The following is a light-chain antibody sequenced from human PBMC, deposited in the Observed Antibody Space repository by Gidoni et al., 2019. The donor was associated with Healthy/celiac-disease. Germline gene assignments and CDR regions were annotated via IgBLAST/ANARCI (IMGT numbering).Light chain of an antibody. CDR2: AAS. V-gene: IGKV1-39*01. Sequence: DIQMTQSPASLSASVGDRVTITCRASQSISSYLNWYQQKQGKAPKLLIYAASSLQSGVPSMFSGSGSGTDFTLTISSLQPEDFATYYCQQSYSTPLTFXGXTKVEIK. CDR3: QQSYSTPLT. CDR1: QSISSY. J-gene: IGKJ4*01.